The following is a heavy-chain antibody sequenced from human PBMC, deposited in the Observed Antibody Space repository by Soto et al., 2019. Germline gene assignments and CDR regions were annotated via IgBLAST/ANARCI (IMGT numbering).Heavy chain of an antibody. Sequence: VKVTCEDCGGTLGSYAISWVRQAHGQGLEWMGRIIPISGAANYAQKFQGRVTITADKSTSTSYMELSSLRSEDTAVYYCARDMTRTVVPYFDFWGQGTLVTVSS. J-gene: IGHJ4*02. D-gene: IGHD1-7*01. CDR3: ARDMTRTVVPYFDF. V-gene: IGHV1-69*13. CDR1: GGTLGSYA. CDR2: IIPISGAA.